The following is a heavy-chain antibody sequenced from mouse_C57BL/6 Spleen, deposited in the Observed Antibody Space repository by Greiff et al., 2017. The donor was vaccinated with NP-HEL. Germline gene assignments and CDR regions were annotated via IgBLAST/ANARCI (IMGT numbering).Heavy chain of an antibody. Sequence: QVQLQQSGAELVMPGASVKLSCKASGYTFTSYWMHWVKQRPGQGLEWIGEIDPSDSYTNYNQKFKGKSTLTVDKSSSTAYMQLSSLTSEDSAVYYCARGIVTKGFAYWGQGTLVTVSA. CDR2: IDPSDSYT. CDR3: ARGIVTKGFAY. CDR1: GYTFTSYW. V-gene: IGHV1-69*01. J-gene: IGHJ3*01. D-gene: IGHD2-5*01.